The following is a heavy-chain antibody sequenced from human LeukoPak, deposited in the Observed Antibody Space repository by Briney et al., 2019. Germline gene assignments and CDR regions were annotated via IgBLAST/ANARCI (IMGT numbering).Heavy chain of an antibody. CDR2: ISWNSGSI. CDR3: AKDIDPYSSSSNAFDI. V-gene: IGHV3-9*01. Sequence: GGSLRLSCAASGFTFSSFWMSWVRHAPGKGLEWVSGISWNSGSIGYADSVKGRFTISRDNAKNSLYLQMNSLRAEDTALYYCAKDIDPYSSSSNAFDIWGQGTMVTVSS. CDR1: GFTFSSFW. J-gene: IGHJ3*02. D-gene: IGHD6-13*01.